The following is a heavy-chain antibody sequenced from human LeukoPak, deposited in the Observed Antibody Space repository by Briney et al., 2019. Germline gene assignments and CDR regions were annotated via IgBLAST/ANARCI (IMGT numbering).Heavy chain of an antibody. CDR3: AKDLESVYYYDSSGYYSRPGYFDY. CDR2: ISGSGGST. V-gene: IGHV3-23*01. Sequence: GGSLRLSCAASGFTFSSYAMSWVRHAPGTGLEWVSAISGSGGSTYYADSVKGRFTISRDNSKNTLYLQMNSLRAEDTAVYYCAKDLESVYYYDSSGYYSRPGYFDYWGQGTLVTVSS. J-gene: IGHJ4*02. D-gene: IGHD3-22*01. CDR1: GFTFSSYA.